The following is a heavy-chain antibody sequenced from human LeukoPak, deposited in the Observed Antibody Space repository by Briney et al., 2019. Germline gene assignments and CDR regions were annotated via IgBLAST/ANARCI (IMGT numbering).Heavy chain of an antibody. V-gene: IGHV6-1*01. D-gene: IGHD3-10*01. CDR2: TYYRSKWYN. CDR1: GDSVSSNSAA. J-gene: IGHJ4*02. CDR3: ASWPRIWFGELPFDY. Sequence: SQTLSLTCAISGDSVSSNSAAWNWIRQSPSRGLEWLGRTYYRSKWYNDYAVSVKSRITINPDTSKNQFSLKLSSVTAADTAVYYCASWPRIWFGELPFDYWGQGTLVTVSS.